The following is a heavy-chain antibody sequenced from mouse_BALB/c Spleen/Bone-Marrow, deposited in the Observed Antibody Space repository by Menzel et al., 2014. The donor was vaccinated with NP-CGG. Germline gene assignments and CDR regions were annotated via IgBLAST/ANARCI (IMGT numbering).Heavy chain of an antibody. Sequence: QVQLLQPGSELVMPGASVKMSCKASGHTFTDHWMHWVKQRPGQGLEWIGAIDISDSYTTYNQKFKGKATLTVDESSSTAYRQLSRLTSEDSAVYYCARGGANVDYWGQGTTLTVSS. V-gene: IGHV1-69*01. CDR1: GHTFTDHW. J-gene: IGHJ2*01. CDR3: ARGGANVDY. CDR2: IDISDSYT.